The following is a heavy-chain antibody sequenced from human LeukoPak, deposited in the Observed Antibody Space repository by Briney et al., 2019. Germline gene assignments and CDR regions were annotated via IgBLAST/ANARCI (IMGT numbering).Heavy chain of an antibody. V-gene: IGHV4-34*01. CDR3: AMGSSWYAAFNI. CDR1: GGSFSGYY. J-gene: IGHJ3*02. D-gene: IGHD6-13*01. Sequence: SSETLSLTCAVYGGSFSGYYWSWIRQPPGKGLEWIGEINHSGSTNYNPSLKSRVTISVDTSKNQFSLKLSSVTAADTAVYYCAMGSSWYAAFNIWGQGTMVTVSS. CDR2: INHSGST.